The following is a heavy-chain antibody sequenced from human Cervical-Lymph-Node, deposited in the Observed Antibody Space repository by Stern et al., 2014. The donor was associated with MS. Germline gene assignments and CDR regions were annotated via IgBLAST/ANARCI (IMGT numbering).Heavy chain of an antibody. V-gene: IGHV1-3*01. J-gene: IGHJ6*02. CDR1: GGTFSSYA. D-gene: IGHD1-26*01. Sequence: VQLVESGAEVKKPGSSVKVSCKASGGTFSSYAISWVRQAPGQRLEWMGWINAGNGNTKYSQKFQGRVTITRDTSASTAYMELSSLRSEDTAVYYCARDGTYYYYYYGMDVWGQGTTVTVSS. CDR2: INAGNGNT. CDR3: ARDGTYYYYYYGMDV.